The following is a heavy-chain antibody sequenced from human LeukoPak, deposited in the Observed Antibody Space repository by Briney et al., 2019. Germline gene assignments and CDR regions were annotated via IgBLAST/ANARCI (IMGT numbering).Heavy chain of an antibody. V-gene: IGHV4-31*03. CDR3: ARVYDSSGYYPFFDY. CDR2: IYYSGST. D-gene: IGHD3-22*01. CDR1: GGSISSGGYY. Sequence: SETLSLTCTVSGGSISSGGYYWSWVRQHPGKGLEWIGYIYYSGSTYYNPSLKSRVTISVDTSKNQFSLKLSSVTAADTAVYYCARVYDSSGYYPFFDYWGQGTLVTVSS. J-gene: IGHJ4*02.